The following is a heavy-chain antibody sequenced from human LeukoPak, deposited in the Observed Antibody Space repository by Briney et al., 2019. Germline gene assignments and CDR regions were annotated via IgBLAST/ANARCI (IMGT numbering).Heavy chain of an antibody. CDR1: GFTFSGYA. CDR3: ARVGVWNYFDY. V-gene: IGHV3-64*01. CDR2: ITNNGGTT. D-gene: IGHD3-16*01. J-gene: IGHJ4*02. Sequence: GGSLRLSCAASGFTFSGYAMHWVRQAPGKGLEYVSAITNNGGTTYYANSVKGRFTISRDNSKNTLYLQMGSLRAEDMAVYYCARVGVWNYFDYWGQETLVTVSS.